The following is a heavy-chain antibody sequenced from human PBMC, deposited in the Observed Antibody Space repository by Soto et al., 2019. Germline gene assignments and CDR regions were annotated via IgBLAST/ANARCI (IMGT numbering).Heavy chain of an antibody. J-gene: IGHJ4*02. CDR2: IIPIVGTA. V-gene: IGHV1-69*13. CDR1: GCTFSSYS. D-gene: IGHD5-12*01. CDR3: AGTHQSGRWLRSHFAY. Sequence: SVKDSCKASGCTFSSYSLSWVRPAPGQGLEGMGGIIPIVGTANYAQTFQSRATITADDYTSTAYMELISLISEDTAVYYCAGTHQSGRWLRSHFAYWGQGTLVTVSS.